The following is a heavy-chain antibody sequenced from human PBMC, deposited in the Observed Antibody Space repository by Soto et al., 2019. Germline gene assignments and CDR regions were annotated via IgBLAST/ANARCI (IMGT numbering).Heavy chain of an antibody. CDR3: ATLPLVRGVIRDYYYYMDV. CDR2: FDPEDGET. Sequence: ASVKVSCKVSGYTLTELSMHWVRQAPGKGLEWMGGFDPEDGETIYAQKFQGRVTMTEDTYTDTAYMELSSLRSEDTAVYYCATLPLVRGVIRDYYYYMDVWGKGTTVTVSS. J-gene: IGHJ6*03. D-gene: IGHD3-10*01. CDR1: GYTLTELS. V-gene: IGHV1-24*01.